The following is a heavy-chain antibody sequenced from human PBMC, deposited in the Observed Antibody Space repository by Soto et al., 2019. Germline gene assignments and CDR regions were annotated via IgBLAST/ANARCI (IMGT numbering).Heavy chain of an antibody. J-gene: IGHJ6*02. V-gene: IGHV3-23*01. CDR1: GFIFGSYA. D-gene: IGHD1-20*01. Sequence: SGGSLRLSCAASGFIFGSYAMSWVRQAPGKGLEWVSTISGSGGSTYYADSVKGRFTISRDNSKNTLYLQMNSLRAEDTAVYYCAKDGDNYDYYYGMDVWGQGTTVTVSS. CDR2: ISGSGGST. CDR3: AKDGDNYDYYYGMDV.